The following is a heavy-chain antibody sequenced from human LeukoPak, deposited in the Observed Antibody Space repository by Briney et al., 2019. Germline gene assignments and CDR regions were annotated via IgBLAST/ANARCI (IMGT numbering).Heavy chain of an antibody. CDR3: AKDPYRASSGLVDY. Sequence: PGGSLRLSCATSGFTFSNYAVSWVRQAPGKGPEWVSSISGSGGTTYYADSVKGRFTISRDNSKNTLYLQMNSLRAEDTAVYYCAKDPYRASSGLVDYWGQGTLVTVSS. J-gene: IGHJ4*02. CDR1: GFTFSNYA. D-gene: IGHD5-12*01. V-gene: IGHV3-23*01. CDR2: ISGSGGTT.